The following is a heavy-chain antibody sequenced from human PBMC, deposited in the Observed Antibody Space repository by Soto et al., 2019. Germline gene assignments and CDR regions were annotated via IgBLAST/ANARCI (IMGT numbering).Heavy chain of an antibody. D-gene: IGHD3-3*01. Sequence: QLHLVQSGAVVKKPGASVTVSCSASGYPVTAYYMHWVRQAPGRGLEWMGGINPATGAAKYTQTFQGRFTMTGDTSTSTVFLELGGRTSEDTAVFYWAGGGGVGVAGSAAFDMWGQGTLVTVSS. CDR2: INPATGAA. V-gene: IGHV1-2*02. CDR3: AGGGGVGVAGSAAFDM. J-gene: IGHJ3*02. CDR1: GYPVTAYY.